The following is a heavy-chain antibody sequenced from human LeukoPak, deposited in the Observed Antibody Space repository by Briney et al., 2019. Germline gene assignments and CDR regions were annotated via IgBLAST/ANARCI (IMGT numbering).Heavy chain of an antibody. J-gene: IGHJ6*03. CDR1: GGSISSYY. CDR2: TYYSGST. CDR3: ARALYDSWSGSSYYHYYMDV. Sequence: SETLSLTCTVSGGSISSYYWSWIRQPPGKGLEWIGYTYYSGSTNYNPSLKSRVTISVDTSKNQFSLKLSSVTAADTAVYYCARALYDSWSGSSYYHYYMDVWGKGTTVTVSS. V-gene: IGHV4-59*01. D-gene: IGHD3-3*01.